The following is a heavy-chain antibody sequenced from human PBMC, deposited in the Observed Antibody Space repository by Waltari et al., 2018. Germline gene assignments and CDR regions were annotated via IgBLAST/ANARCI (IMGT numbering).Heavy chain of an antibody. D-gene: IGHD3-10*01. V-gene: IGHV3-66*02. J-gene: IGHJ4*02. CDR1: GLIVSSHY. CDR3: ARGLGPTLAYYFDY. CDR2: LYSSGEA. Sequence: EVQLLESGGGLVQPGGSLRLSCAASGLIVSSHYMSWVRQAPGKGLEWVSVLYSSGEAYYADSLKGRFTISWDNSKNTVNLQMNTLSAEDTAVYYCARGLGPTLAYYFDYWGRGTLVTVSS.